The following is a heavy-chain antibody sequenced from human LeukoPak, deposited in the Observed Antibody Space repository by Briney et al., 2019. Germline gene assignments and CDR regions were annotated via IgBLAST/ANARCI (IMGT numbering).Heavy chain of an antibody. CDR2: ISAYNGNT. CDR3: ARNRLQLVRSNWFDP. V-gene: IGHV1-18*01. CDR1: GYTFTSYG. J-gene: IGHJ5*02. D-gene: IGHD6-13*01. Sequence: ASVKVSCKASGYTFTSYGISWVRQAPGQGLEWMGWISAYNGNTNYAQKLQGRVTMTTDTSTSTAYMELRSLRSDDTAVYYCARNRLQLVRSNWFDPWGQGTLVTVSS.